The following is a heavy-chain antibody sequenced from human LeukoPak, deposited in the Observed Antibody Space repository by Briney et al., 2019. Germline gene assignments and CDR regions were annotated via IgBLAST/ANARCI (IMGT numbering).Heavy chain of an antibody. J-gene: IGHJ5*02. V-gene: IGHV3-74*01. CDR2: NDGDGSTT. CDR3: ARDPRNVGLAP. D-gene: IGHD2-15*01. Sequence: GGSLRLSCVASGFSLSGYWMYWVRQAPGKGLMYISRNDGDGSTTNYADAVKGRFTMSRDNVKNTLYLQMNSLRVEDTAVYYCARDPRNVGLAPWGQGTLVTVSS. CDR1: GFSLSGYW.